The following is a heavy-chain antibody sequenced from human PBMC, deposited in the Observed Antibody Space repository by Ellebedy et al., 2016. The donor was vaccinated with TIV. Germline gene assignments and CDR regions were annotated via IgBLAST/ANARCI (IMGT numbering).Heavy chain of an antibody. V-gene: IGHV3-53*01. CDR3: ARGSSSGWYMSFDY. J-gene: IGHJ4*02. D-gene: IGHD6-19*01. CDR2: IYSGGST. Sequence: PGGSLRLSCAASGFTFSSYWMHWVRQAPGKGLEWVSVIYSGGSTYYADSVKGRFTISRDNSKNTLYLQMNSLRAEDTAVYYCARGSSSGWYMSFDYWGQGTLVTVSS. CDR1: GFTFSSYW.